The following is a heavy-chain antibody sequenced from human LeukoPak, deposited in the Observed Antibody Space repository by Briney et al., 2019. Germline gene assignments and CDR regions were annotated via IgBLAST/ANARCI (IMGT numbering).Heavy chain of an antibody. CDR3: ASEYYYDSSGYGPLFDY. CDR2: FYSSGTT. V-gene: IGHV4-4*07. D-gene: IGHD3-22*01. J-gene: IGHJ4*02. Sequence: PSETLSLTCTFSGGSISIYYWSWIRQPAGKGLEWIGRFYSSGTTNYNPSLKSRVTMSVDTSKSQFSLKLTSVTAADTAVYYCASEYYYDSSGYGPLFDYWGQGTLVTVSS. CDR1: GGSISIYY.